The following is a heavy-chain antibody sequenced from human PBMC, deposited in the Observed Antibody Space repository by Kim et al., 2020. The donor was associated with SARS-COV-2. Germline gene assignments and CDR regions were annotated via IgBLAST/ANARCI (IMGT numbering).Heavy chain of an antibody. Sequence: SETLSLTCAVYGGSFSGYYWSWIRQPPGKGLEWIVEITHSGSTNYNPSLKSRVTISVDTSKNQFSLKLNSVTAADTAVYYCASESHDSTQGIWGQGTMVT. J-gene: IGHJ3*02. D-gene: IGHD3-22*01. CDR2: ITHSGST. CDR3: ASESHDSTQGI. V-gene: IGHV4-34*01. CDR1: GGSFSGYY.